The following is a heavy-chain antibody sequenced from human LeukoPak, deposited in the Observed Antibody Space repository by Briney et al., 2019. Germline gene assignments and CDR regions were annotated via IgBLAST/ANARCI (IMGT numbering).Heavy chain of an antibody. V-gene: IGHV4-59*12. CDR1: GDSINNYY. Sequence: SETLSLTCNVSGDSINNYYWSWIRQPPGKGLEWIGYMYYNGNANYNPSLKSRVTISVDTSKNQFSLKLSSVTAADTAVYYCAREVTLVSYYYYYYMDVWGKGTTVTVSS. D-gene: IGHD2-8*02. J-gene: IGHJ6*03. CDR2: MYYNGNA. CDR3: AREVTLVSYYYYYYMDV.